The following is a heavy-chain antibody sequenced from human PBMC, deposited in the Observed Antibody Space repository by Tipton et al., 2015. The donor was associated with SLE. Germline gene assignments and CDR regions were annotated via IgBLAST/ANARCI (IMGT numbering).Heavy chain of an antibody. J-gene: IGHJ4*02. V-gene: IGHV4-4*02. Sequence: TLSLTCAVSGASITSSDWWSWVRQPPGKGLEYIGEIHHRGSTNYKSSLRGRVTISVDRSKNQFSLKMSSVNAADTAVYYCARYANWGQLHYFDYWGQGTLVTVSS. D-gene: IGHD7-27*01. CDR2: IHHRGST. CDR3: ARYANWGQLHYFDY. CDR1: GASITSSDW.